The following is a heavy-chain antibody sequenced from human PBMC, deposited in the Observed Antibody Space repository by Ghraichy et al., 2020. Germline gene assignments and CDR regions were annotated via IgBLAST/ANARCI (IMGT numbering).Heavy chain of an antibody. Sequence: GGSLRLSCAASGFTISSYSMNWVRQAPGKGLEWVSSISSSSSYIYYADSVKGRFTISRDNAKNSLYLQMNSLRAEDTAVYYCARDWMATARGYFDYWGQGTLVTVSS. D-gene: IGHD5-24*01. CDR2: ISSSSSYI. J-gene: IGHJ4*02. CDR1: GFTISSYS. V-gene: IGHV3-21*01. CDR3: ARDWMATARGYFDY.